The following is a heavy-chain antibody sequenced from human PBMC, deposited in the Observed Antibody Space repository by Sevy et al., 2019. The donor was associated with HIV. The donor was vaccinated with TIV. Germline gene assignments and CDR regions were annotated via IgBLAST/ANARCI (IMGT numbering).Heavy chain of an antibody. Sequence: GGSLRLSCAASGFTFSSYSMNWVRQAPGKGLEWVSSITSSSYYIYYADSVKGLFTISRDNAKNSLYQQMNSLRAEDWAVYYGARDTIVVVPAASDPYYYYYGMDVWGQGTTVTVAS. V-gene: IGHV3-21*01. D-gene: IGHD2-2*01. J-gene: IGHJ6*02. CDR2: ITSSSYYI. CDR1: GFTFSSYS. CDR3: ARDTIVVVPAASDPYYYYYGMDV.